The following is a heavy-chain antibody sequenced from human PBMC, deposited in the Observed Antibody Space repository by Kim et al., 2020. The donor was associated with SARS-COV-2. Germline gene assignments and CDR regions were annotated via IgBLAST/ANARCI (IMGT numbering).Heavy chain of an antibody. V-gene: IGHV3-33*01. Sequence: GGSLRLSCAASGFSFSSYGMHWVRQAPGKGLEWVAVTWYDGSNKYYADSVKGRFTISRDNSKNTLYLQMNSLRVEDTAVYYCARGRGSYYYYMDVWGKGT. CDR1: GFSFSSYG. CDR2: TWYDGSNK. D-gene: IGHD1-26*01. CDR3: ARGRGSYYYYMDV. J-gene: IGHJ6*03.